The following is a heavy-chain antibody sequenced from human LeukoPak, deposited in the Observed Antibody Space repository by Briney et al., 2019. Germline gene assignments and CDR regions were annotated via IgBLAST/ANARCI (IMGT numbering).Heavy chain of an antibody. Sequence: SETLSLTCTVSGGSVSTSTYFWGWIRQPPGKGLEWIGSIYYSGSTNYNPSLKNRVTISVDTSNNQFSLKLSSVTAADTAVYYCARENTMVRGAFDAFDIWGQGTMVTVSS. D-gene: IGHD3-10*01. CDR1: GGSVSTSTYF. CDR3: ARENTMVRGAFDAFDI. V-gene: IGHV4-39*07. J-gene: IGHJ3*02. CDR2: IYYSGST.